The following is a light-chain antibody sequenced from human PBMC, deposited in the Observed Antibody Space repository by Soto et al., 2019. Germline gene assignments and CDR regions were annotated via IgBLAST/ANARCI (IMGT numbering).Light chain of an antibody. J-gene: IGLJ1*01. Sequence: QSALTQPPSASGSRGQSVTISCTGTSSDVGGYNFVSWYQQHPGKAPKLIIYEVTQRPSGVPDRFSGSKSGNTASLTVSGLQSEDEAEDYCCSFAGRNNRVFGTGTKLTVL. V-gene: IGLV2-8*01. CDR3: CSFAGRNNRV. CDR2: EVT. CDR1: SSDVGGYNF.